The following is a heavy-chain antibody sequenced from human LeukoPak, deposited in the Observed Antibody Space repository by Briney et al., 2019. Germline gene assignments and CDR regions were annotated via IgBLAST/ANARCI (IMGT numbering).Heavy chain of an antibody. Sequence: GGSLRLSCAASGFTVSSNYMSWVRQAPGKGLEWVSVIYSGGSTYYADSVKGRFTISRDNSKNTLYLQMNSLRAEDTAVYYCARDPRQYSSDLQPLFDYWGQGTLVTVSS. CDR1: GFTVSSNY. CDR3: ARDPRQYSSDLQPLFDY. J-gene: IGHJ4*02. CDR2: IYSGGST. V-gene: IGHV3-53*01. D-gene: IGHD6-19*01.